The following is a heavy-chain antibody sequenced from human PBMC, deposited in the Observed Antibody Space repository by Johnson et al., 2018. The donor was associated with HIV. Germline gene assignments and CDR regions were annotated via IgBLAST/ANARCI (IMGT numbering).Heavy chain of an antibody. CDR2: ISYDGSNK. D-gene: IGHD3-3*01. V-gene: IGHV3-30*18. CDR3: ANAVSNFWSGPAI. J-gene: IGHJ3*02. CDR1: GFTFSSYG. Sequence: QVQVVESGGGVAQPGRSLRLSCAASGFTFSSYGMHWVRQAPGKGLEWVAVISYDGSNKYYADSVQGRFTISRDNSKNTLYLQMNSLTAEDTAVYYCANAVSNFWSGPAIWGQGTMVTVSS.